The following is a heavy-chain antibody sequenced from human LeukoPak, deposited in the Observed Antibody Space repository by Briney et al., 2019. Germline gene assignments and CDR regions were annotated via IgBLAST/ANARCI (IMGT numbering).Heavy chain of an antibody. CDR3: ANSDY. CDR2: ISYDGSNK. V-gene: IGHV3-30*18. CDR1: GFTFSSYG. Sequence: GRSLRLSCAASGFTFSSYGMHWVRQAPGKGLEWVAVISYDGSNKYYADSVKGRFTISRDNSKNTLYLQMNSLRAEDTAVYYCANSDYWGQGTLVTASS. J-gene: IGHJ4*02.